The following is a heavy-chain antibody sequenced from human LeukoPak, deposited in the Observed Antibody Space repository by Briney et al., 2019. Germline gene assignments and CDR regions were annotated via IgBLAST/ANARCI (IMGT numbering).Heavy chain of an antibody. Sequence: SVKVSYKATGRTFNSYFYHWVRQAPGLGGDWMGEIIPFLGITNVTHTFDSTASLSADKATRTVFLELSRLKTEDTAIYFCVFLERGGTTAHPFDHWGPGTLVTVSA. J-gene: IGHJ4*02. CDR3: VFLERGGTTAHPFDH. CDR2: IIPFLGIT. CDR1: GRTFNSYF. V-gene: IGHV1-69*10. D-gene: IGHD1-1*01.